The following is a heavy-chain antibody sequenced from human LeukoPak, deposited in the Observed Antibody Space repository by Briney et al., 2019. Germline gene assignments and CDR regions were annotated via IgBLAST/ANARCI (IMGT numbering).Heavy chain of an antibody. CDR3: AKDGSHYYDSSGYYFDY. D-gene: IGHD3-22*01. Sequence: GGSLRLSCAASRFTFSSYAMSWVRQAPGKGLEWVSAISGSGGSTYYADSVKGRFTISRDNSKNTLYLQMNSLRAEDTAVYYCAKDGSHYYDSSGYYFDYWGQGTLVTVSS. CDR1: RFTFSSYA. CDR2: ISGSGGST. J-gene: IGHJ4*02. V-gene: IGHV3-23*01.